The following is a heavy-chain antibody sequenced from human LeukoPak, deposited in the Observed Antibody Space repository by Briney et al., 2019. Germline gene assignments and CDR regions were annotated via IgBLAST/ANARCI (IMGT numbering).Heavy chain of an antibody. D-gene: IGHD3-10*01. CDR1: ELTSRDYF. CDR3: AREGHTYGSDY. CDR2: ISSSSTYI. Sequence: PGGSLRLSCAVSELTSRDYFVNWVRQAPGKGLEWVSSISSSSTYIYYAESVKGRFTISRDNAKNSLYLQMNSLRAEDTGMYYCAREGHTYGSDYWGQGTLVTVSS. J-gene: IGHJ4*02. V-gene: IGHV3-21*04.